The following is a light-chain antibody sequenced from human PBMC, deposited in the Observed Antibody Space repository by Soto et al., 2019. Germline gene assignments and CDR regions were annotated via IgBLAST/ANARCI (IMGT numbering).Light chain of an antibody. J-gene: IGKJ1*01. V-gene: IGKV1-39*01. CDR1: QSISSY. Sequence: DIQMTQSPSSLSASVGDRVTITCRASQSISSYLNWYQQKPGKAPKLLIYAASSLQSGVPSRFSGSGSGTDFTLTISSLQPEDGATYYGQQSYNTPPTFGQGTKVDIK. CDR2: AAS. CDR3: QQSYNTPPT.